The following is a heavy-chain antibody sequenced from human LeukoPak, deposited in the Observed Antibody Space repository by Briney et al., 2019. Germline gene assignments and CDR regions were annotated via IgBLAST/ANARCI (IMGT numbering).Heavy chain of an antibody. CDR2: MNPNSGNT. Sequence: ASVKVSCKASGYTFTSYGISWVRQATGQGLEWMGWMNPNSGNTGYAQKFQGRVTMTRNTSISTAYMELSSLRSEDTAVYYCARGDGSAGSYYYYYYGMDVWGQGTTVTVSS. CDR1: GYTFTSYG. J-gene: IGHJ6*02. CDR3: ARGDGSAGSYYYYYYGMDV. D-gene: IGHD6-13*01. V-gene: IGHV1-8*02.